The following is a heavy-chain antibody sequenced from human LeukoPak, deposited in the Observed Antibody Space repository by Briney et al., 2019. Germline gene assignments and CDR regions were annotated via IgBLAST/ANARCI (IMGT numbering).Heavy chain of an antibody. J-gene: IGHJ4*02. Sequence: GGSLRLSCVASGFTFSSYALSWVRQAPGKGLEWVSAIRSDGDSTYYTDSVKGRFTISRDNSKNTLYLQMSSLRSEDTAIYYCAKVTGNPSYWGQGTLVTVSS. D-gene: IGHD2-8*02. CDR2: IRSDGDST. CDR3: AKVTGNPSY. V-gene: IGHV3-23*01. CDR1: GFTFSSYA.